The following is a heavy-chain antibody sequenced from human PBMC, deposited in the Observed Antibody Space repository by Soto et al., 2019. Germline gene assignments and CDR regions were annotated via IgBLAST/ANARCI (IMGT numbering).Heavy chain of an antibody. CDR3: ARGVSAGVDY. V-gene: IGHV1-8*01. Sequence: ASVKVSCKASGYSFTSLDINWVRQTAGQGLEWMGWMQPSTGRTGYAQKFQGRVTMTRDTSINTAYMELTTLTSDDTAFYYCARGVSAGVDYWGKGTLVTVAS. D-gene: IGHD1-26*01. CDR1: GYSFTSLD. CDR2: MQPSTGRT. J-gene: IGHJ4*02.